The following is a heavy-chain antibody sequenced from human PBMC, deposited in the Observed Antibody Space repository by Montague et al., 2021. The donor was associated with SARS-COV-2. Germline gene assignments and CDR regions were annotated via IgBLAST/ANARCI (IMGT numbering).Heavy chain of an antibody. J-gene: IGHJ4*02. Sequence: ETLSLTCGVDGGSFPFYYCSWIRQPPGKGLSLIGEINHRGSTNNNPSLKTRVTISIDTSKNQFSLKLSSVTAADTAVYYVARGQEVYAINGELNYYVQGTLVTFSS. CDR1: GGSFPFYY. CDR2: INHRGST. CDR3: ARGQEVYAINGELNY. V-gene: IGHV4-34*01. D-gene: IGHD2-8*01.